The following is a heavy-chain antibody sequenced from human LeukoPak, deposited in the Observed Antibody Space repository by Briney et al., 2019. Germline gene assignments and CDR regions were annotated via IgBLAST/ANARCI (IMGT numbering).Heavy chain of an antibody. V-gene: IGHV3-33*06. CDR2: IWYDGSNK. CDR1: GFTFSSYG. Sequence: GGSLRLSCAASGFTFSSYGMHWVRQAPGKGLEWVAVIWYDGSNKYYADSVKGRFTISRDNSKNTLYLQMNSLRAEDTAVYYCAKVDTSMVTWSIGSIGYYFDYWGQGTLVTVSS. J-gene: IGHJ4*02. CDR3: AKVDTSMVTWSIGSIGYYFDY. D-gene: IGHD5-18*01.